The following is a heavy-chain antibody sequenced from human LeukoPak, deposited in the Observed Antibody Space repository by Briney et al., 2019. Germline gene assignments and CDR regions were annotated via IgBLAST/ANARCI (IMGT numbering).Heavy chain of an antibody. J-gene: IGHJ2*01. CDR1: GYTFYNYA. CDR3: AKYGSGQLWLLGWYFDF. CDR2: ISHDGAST. Sequence: GGSLRLSCAASGYTFYNYAVTWVRQAPGKGLEWVSSISHDGASTHYADSVKGRFTISGDNSKNTVFLQMDSLRAEDTAVYFCAKYGSGQLWLLGWYFDFWGRGTLVSVSS. V-gene: IGHV3-23*01. D-gene: IGHD3-16*01.